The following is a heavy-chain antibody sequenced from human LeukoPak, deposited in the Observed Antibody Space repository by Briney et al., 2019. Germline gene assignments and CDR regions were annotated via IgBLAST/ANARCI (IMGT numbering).Heavy chain of an antibody. V-gene: IGHV4-59*08. CDR1: GGSTSSDY. J-gene: IGHJ2*01. Sequence: PSETLSLTCTVSGGSTSSDYWSWIRQSPGKGLVWVGYVYNSGDTGKNPSLRSRVTILLDTSRNQCSLKLTSVSAADTAVYYCARLKLGAYFDLWGRGTLVTVSS. D-gene: IGHD3-16*01. CDR3: ARLKLGAYFDL. CDR2: VYNSGDT.